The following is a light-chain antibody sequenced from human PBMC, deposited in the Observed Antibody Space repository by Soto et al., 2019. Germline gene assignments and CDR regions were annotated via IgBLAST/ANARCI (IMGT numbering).Light chain of an antibody. Sequence: EIVLTQSPATLSLSPGERAPLPCRASQSVSSSLAWYQQKPGQAPRLLIYDASSRATGIPARFSGSGSGTDFTLTISSLEPEDFAVYYCQQRSNWPPITFGQGTRLEIK. CDR3: QQRSNWPPIT. J-gene: IGKJ5*01. CDR2: DAS. V-gene: IGKV3-11*01. CDR1: QSVSSS.